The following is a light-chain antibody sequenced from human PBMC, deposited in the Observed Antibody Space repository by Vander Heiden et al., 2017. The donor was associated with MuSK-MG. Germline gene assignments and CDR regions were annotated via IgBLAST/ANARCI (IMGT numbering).Light chain of an antibody. J-gene: IGLJ2*01. CDR1: SSDVGGYNY. V-gene: IGLV2-14*01. CDR2: DVS. Sequence: QSALTQPASVSGSPAQSITISCTGTSSDVGGYNYVSWYQQHPGKAPNLMIYDVSNRPSGVSNRFSGSKSGNTASLTISVLQAEDEADYYCSSYTSSSTVVFGGGTKLTVL. CDR3: SSYTSSSTVV.